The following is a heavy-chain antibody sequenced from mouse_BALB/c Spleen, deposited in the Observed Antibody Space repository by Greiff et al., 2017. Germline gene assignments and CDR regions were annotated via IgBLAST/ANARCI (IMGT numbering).Heavy chain of an antibody. CDR3: ARYDYDGYWYFDV. CDR2: ISSGSSTI. V-gene: IGHV5-17*02. D-gene: IGHD2-4*01. Sequence: EVMLVESGGGLVQPGGSRKLSCAASGFTFSSFGMHWVRQAPEKGLEWVAYISSGSSTIYYADTVKGRFTISRDNPKNTLFLQMTSLRSEDTAMYYCARYDYDGYWYFDVWGAGTTVTVSS. CDR1: GFTFSSFG. J-gene: IGHJ1*01.